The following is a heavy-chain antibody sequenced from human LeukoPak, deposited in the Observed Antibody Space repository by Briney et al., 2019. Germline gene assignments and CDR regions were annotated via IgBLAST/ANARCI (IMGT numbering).Heavy chain of an antibody. Sequence: NSSETLPFTCTVSGGSISSYYWSWIRQPPGKGLEWIGYIYYSGSTNYNPSLKSRVTISVDTSKNQFSLKLSSVTAADTAVYYFARDVKFYYDSSGYYRGFDYWGKGTLVTVSS. J-gene: IGHJ4*02. V-gene: IGHV4-59*01. CDR3: ARDVKFYYDSSGYYRGFDY. D-gene: IGHD3-22*01. CDR2: IYYSGST. CDR1: GGSISSYY.